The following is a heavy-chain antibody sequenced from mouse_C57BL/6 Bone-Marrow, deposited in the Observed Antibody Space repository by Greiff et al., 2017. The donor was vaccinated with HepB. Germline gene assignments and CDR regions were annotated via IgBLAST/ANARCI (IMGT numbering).Heavy chain of an antibody. V-gene: IGHV1-19*01. CDR3: ARPGYDPNWYFDV. CDR2: INPYNGGT. D-gene: IGHD2-3*01. J-gene: IGHJ1*03. CDR1: GYTFTDYY. Sequence: DVHLVESGPVLVKPGASVKMSCKASGYTFTDYYMNWVKQSHGKSLEWIGVINPYNGGTSYNQKFKGKATLTVDKSSSTAYMELNSLTSEDSAVYYCARPGYDPNWYFDVWGTGTTVTVSS.